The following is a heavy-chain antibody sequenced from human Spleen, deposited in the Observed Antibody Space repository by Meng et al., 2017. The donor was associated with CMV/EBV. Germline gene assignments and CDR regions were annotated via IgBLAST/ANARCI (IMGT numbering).Heavy chain of an antibody. CDR1: GFTFSTYA. CDR2: ISGSGGST. V-gene: IGHV3-23*01. J-gene: IGHJ6*02. Sequence: GESLKISCAASGFTFSTYAMSWVRQAPGKGLEWVSGISGSGGSTYYADSVKGRFTISRDNSKNTLYLQMNSLRAEDTAVYYCARDLGGVVAPYGMDVWGQGTTVTVSS. CDR3: ARDLGGVVAPYGMDV. D-gene: IGHD2-2*01.